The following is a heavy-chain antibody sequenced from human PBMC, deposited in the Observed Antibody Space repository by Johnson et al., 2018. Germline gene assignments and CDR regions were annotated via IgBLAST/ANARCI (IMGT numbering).Heavy chain of an antibody. CDR2: TYYRSKWIS. CDR3: ARDSNKFDI. V-gene: IGHV6-1*01. Sequence: QVQLQESGPGLVKXSQTLSLTCAISGDSVSSNSVAWTWIRQSPSGGLEWLGRTYYRSKWISDYAVSVKSRLTINPGTSENQFSLQLNSVTPEDTAVYYCARDSNKFDIWGQGTMVTVSS. CDR1: GDSVSSNSVA. J-gene: IGHJ3*02. D-gene: IGHD2/OR15-2a*01.